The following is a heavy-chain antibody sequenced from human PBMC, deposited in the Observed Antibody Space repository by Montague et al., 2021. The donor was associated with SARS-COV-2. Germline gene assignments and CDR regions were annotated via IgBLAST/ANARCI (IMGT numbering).Heavy chain of an antibody. D-gene: IGHD3-16*01. Sequence: SETRSLTCSVSGGSISGHYWSWIRQPPGKGLEWIGNFDHGGDTKYNPSLKSRATISVDTSKNQFALRLHSVTAADTAVYYCAREFRIELWQTNWYFGLWGRGTLVTASS. CDR3: AREFRIELWQTNWYFGL. CDR1: GGSISGHY. CDR2: FDHGGDT. V-gene: IGHV4-59*11. J-gene: IGHJ2*01.